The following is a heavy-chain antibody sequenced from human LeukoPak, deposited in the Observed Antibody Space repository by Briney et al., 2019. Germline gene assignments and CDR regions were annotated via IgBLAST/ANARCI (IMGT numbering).Heavy chain of an antibody. CDR3: AKARGATRAVYYFDY. CDR2: ISGSGGST. J-gene: IGHJ4*02. CDR1: GFTFSSYG. D-gene: IGHD1-26*01. Sequence: GGSLRLSCAASGFTFSSYGMSWVRQAPGKGLEWVSAISGSGGSTYYADSVKGRFTISRDNSKNTLYLQMNSLRAEDTAVYYCAKARGATRAVYYFDYWGQGTLVTVSS. V-gene: IGHV3-23*01.